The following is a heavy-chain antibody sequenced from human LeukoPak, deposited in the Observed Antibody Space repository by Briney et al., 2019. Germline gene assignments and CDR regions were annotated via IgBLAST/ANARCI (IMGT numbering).Heavy chain of an antibody. J-gene: IGHJ4*02. CDR2: ISAYNGNT. V-gene: IGHV1-18*01. CDR3: AREEDQGIAAAGTDY. D-gene: IGHD6-13*01. CDR1: GYTFTIYG. Sequence: ASVKVSCTASGYTFTIYGISWVRQAPGQGLEWMGWISAYNGNTNYAQKLQGRVTMTTDTSTSTAYMELRSLRSDDTAVYYCAREEDQGIAAAGTDYWGQGTLVTVSS.